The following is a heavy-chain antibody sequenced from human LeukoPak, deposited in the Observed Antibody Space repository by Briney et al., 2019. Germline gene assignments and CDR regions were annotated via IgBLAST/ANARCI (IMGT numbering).Heavy chain of an antibody. V-gene: IGHV4-59*01. D-gene: IGHD6-19*01. CDR2: IDYSGNT. J-gene: IGHJ4*02. Sequence: SETLSLTCTVSGGSISSYYWSWIRQAPGKGLEWIANIDYSGNTIYNPALKSRVIMSVDTSKNQFSLNLTSVTAADTAVYYCAREGKLTGYFGGLGFNYWGQGILVTVSS. CDR3: AREGKLTGYFGGLGFNY. CDR1: GGSISSYY.